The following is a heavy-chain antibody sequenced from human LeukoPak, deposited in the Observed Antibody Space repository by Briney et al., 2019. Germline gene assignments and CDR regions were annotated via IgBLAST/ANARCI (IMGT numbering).Heavy chain of an antibody. J-gene: IGHJ5*02. V-gene: IGHV4-31*03. CDR1: GGSISSGGYY. D-gene: IGHD3-3*01. CDR2: IYYSGST. CDR3: ARDIGVGYDFWSGYYPLNWFDP. Sequence: PSETLSLTCTVSGGSISSGGYYWSWIRQHPGKGLEWIGYIYYSGSTYYNPSLKSRVTISVDTSKNQFSLKLSSVTAADTAVHYCARDIGVGYDFWSGYYPLNWFDPWGQGTLVTVSS.